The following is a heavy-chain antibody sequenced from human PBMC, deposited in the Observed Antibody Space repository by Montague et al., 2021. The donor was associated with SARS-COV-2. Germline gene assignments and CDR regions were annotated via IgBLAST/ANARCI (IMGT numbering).Heavy chain of an antibody. J-gene: IGHJ6*02. CDR2: IQRGDT. Sequence: SETLSLTCAVYGESYSPYHGSFSSYHWSWIRQSQGKGLEWIGDIQRGDTKYNPSLKSRVTISVDTAQKQFSLTLTSVTAADTAVYYCARRPAPVLHLDWSLSYYDYYGLDVWGQGTTVVVS. CDR1: GESYSPYHGSFSSYH. V-gene: IGHV4-34*12. D-gene: IGHD3/OR15-3a*01. CDR3: ARRPAPVLHLDWSLSYYDYYGLDV.